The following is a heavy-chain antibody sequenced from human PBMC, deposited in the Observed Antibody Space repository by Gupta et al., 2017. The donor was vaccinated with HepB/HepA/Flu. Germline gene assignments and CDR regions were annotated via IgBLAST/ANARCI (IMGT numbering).Heavy chain of an antibody. CDR3: ARGDREGTGDDYVPIYYYMDV. CDR1: GYTFTAYY. J-gene: IGHJ6*03. D-gene: IGHD2-8*02. Sequence: QLQLVQSGAEVKKPGASVKVSCRASGYTFTAYYIQWVRQAPGQGLEWMGWSNPNNGGTKYSQNFQGRVTMTRDTSISTAYMEVNSLRSDDTAVYYCARGDREGTGDDYVPIYYYMDVWGKGTTVTGSS. CDR2: SNPNNGGT. V-gene: IGHV1-2*02.